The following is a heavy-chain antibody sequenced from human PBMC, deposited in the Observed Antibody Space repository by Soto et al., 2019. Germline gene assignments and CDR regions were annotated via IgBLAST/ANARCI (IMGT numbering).Heavy chain of an antibody. D-gene: IGHD3-9*01. CDR1: GGSISSSSYY. CDR2: IYYSGST. J-gene: IGHJ6*02. V-gene: IGHV4-39*01. CDR3: ARHVYDILTGYYGMDV. Sequence: QLQLQESGPGLVKPSETLSLTCTVSGGSISSSSYYWGWIRQPPGKGLDWIASIYYSGSTYYNPSLKSRVTISVDTSKNQFSLKLSSVTAADTAVYYCARHVYDILTGYYGMDVWGQGTTVTVSS.